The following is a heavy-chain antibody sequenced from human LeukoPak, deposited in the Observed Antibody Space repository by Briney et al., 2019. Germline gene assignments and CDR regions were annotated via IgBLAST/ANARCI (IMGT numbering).Heavy chain of an antibody. CDR3: ARRLCGGDCYSTFSY. V-gene: IGHV4-34*01. CDR1: GGSFSGYY. Sequence: PSETLSLTCAVYGGSFSGYYWSWIRQPPGKGLEWIGEINHSGSTNYNPSLKSRVTISVDTSKNQFSLKLSSVTAADTAVCYCARRLCGGDCYSTFSYWGQGTLVTVSS. D-gene: IGHD2-21*02. J-gene: IGHJ4*02. CDR2: INHSGST.